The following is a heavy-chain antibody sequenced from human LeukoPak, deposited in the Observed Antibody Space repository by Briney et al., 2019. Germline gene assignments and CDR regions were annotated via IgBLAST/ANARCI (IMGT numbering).Heavy chain of an antibody. V-gene: IGHV3-23*01. Sequence: GGSLRLSCAASGFTFNSYAMTWVRQAPGKGLEWVSSISGNGASTYYTDSVQGRFTISRDNSKNTLYLQMNSLRAEDTAAYYCAKDLRVIVVTYYMDVWGKGTTVTVSS. CDR1: GFTFNSYA. CDR3: AKDLRVIVVTYYMDV. J-gene: IGHJ6*03. D-gene: IGHD2-2*01. CDR2: ISGNGAST.